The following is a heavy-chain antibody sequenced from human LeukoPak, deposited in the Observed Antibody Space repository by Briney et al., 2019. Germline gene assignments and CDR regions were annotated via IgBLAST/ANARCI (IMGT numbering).Heavy chain of an antibody. J-gene: IGHJ4*02. CDR2: IYYSGST. Sequence: SETLSLTCTVSGGSISSYYWSWIRQPPGKGLEWIGYIYYSGSTNYNPSLKSRVTISVDTSKNQFSLKLSSVTAADTAVYYCARMQYDSSGYYAGPIYYFDYWGQGTLVTVSS. D-gene: IGHD3-22*01. CDR1: GGSISSYY. CDR3: ARMQYDSSGYYAGPIYYFDY. V-gene: IGHV4-59*08.